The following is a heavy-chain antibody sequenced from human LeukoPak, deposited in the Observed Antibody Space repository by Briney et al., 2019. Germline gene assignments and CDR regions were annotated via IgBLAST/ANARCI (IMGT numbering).Heavy chain of an antibody. CDR1: GFTFSSYA. V-gene: IGHV3-30*02. Sequence: PGGSLRLSCAASGFTFSSYAMSWVRQAPGKGLEWVAFIRYDGSNKYYADSVKGRFTISRDNSKNTLYLQMNSLRAEDTAVYYCARDNGFDYGVWTFDYWGQGTLVTVSS. CDR2: IRYDGSNK. CDR3: ARDNGFDYGVWTFDY. J-gene: IGHJ4*02. D-gene: IGHD4-17*01.